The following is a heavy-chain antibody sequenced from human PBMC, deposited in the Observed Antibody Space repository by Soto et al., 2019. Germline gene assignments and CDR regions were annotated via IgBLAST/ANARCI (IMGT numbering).Heavy chain of an antibody. CDR1: GFTFSSYA. D-gene: IGHD3-22*01. J-gene: IGHJ4*02. CDR2: ISYDGSNK. V-gene: IGHV3-30-3*01. Sequence: QVQLVESGRGVVQPGRSLRLSCAASGFTFSSYAMHWVRQAPGKGLEWVAVISYDGSNKYYADSVKGRFTISRDNSKNTLYLQMNSLRAEDTAVYYCARGDYYDSSGYSYWGQGTLVTVSS. CDR3: ARGDYYDSSGYSY.